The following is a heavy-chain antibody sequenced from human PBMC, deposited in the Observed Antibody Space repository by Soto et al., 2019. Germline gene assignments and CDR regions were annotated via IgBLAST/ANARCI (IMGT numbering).Heavy chain of an antibody. CDR2: IIPIFGTA. V-gene: IGHV1-69*06. CDR3: ARDLAVVVTHDAFDI. Sequence: SVKVSCKASGGTFSSYAISWVRQAPGQGLEWMGGIIPIFGTANYAQKFQGRVTITADKSTSTAYMELSSLRSEDTAVYYCARDLAVVVTHDAFDIWGPGTMVTVSS. J-gene: IGHJ3*02. CDR1: GGTFSSYA. D-gene: IGHD3-22*01.